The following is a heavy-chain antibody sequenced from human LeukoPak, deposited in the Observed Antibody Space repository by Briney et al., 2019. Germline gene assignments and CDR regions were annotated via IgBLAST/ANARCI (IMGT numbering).Heavy chain of an antibody. CDR2: ISSSGKTM. V-gene: IGHV3-48*03. J-gene: IGHJ3*02. D-gene: IGHD1-26*01. Sequence: PGGSLRLSCEASGFIFSSYEMNCVRQAPGKGLEWVSFISSSGKTMYYADCMKGRFPVSRDNAKNSVYLQMNSLRAEDTAVYYCARDLWYSGSRAPPRAFDIWGQGTMVTVSS. CDR3: ARDLWYSGSRAPPRAFDI. CDR1: GFIFSSYE.